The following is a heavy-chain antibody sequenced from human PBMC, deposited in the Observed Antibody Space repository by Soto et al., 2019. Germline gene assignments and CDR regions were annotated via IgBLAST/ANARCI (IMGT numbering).Heavy chain of an antibody. D-gene: IGHD5-12*01. V-gene: IGHV5-51*01. CDR1: GYSFTSYW. J-gene: IGHJ4*02. CDR2: IYPGDSDT. CDR3: ALPNVRGYSGHDDDY. Sequence: GESLKISCKGSGYSFTSYWIGWVRQMPGKGLEWMGIIYPGDSDTRYSPSFQGQVTISADKSISTAYLQWSSLKASDTAMYYCALPNVRGYSGHDDDYWGQGTLVTVSS.